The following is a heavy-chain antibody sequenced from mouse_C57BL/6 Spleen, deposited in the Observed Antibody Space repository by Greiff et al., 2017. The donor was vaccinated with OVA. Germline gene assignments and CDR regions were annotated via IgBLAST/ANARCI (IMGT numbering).Heavy chain of an antibody. CDR2: IRNKANGYTT. CDR1: GFTFTDYY. V-gene: IGHV7-3*01. CDR3: ARDGEGYVSY. Sequence: EVQLVESGGGLVQPGGSLSLSCAASGFTFTDYYMSWVRQPPGKALEWLGFIRNKANGYTTEYSASVKGRFTISRDNSQSILYLQMNALRAEDSATYSCARDGEGYVSYWGQGTLVTVSA. J-gene: IGHJ3*01. D-gene: IGHD3-2*02.